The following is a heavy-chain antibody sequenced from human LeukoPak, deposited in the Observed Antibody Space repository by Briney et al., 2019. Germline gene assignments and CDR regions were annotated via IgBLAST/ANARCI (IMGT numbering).Heavy chain of an antibody. CDR1: GFTFSDYY. CDR2: ISSSGSTI. D-gene: IGHD3-16*01. Sequence: GGSLRLSCAASGFTFSDYYMSWIRQAPGKGLEWVSYISSSGSTIYYADSVRGRFTISRDNSKNTLYLQMNSLRAEDTAVYYCARERGRYYFDYWGQGTLVTVTS. CDR3: ARERGRYYFDY. V-gene: IGHV3-11*04. J-gene: IGHJ4*02.